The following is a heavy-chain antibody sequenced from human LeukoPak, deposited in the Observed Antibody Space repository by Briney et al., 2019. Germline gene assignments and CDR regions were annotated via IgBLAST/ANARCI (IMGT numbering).Heavy chain of an antibody. D-gene: IGHD6-13*01. Sequence: PGGSLRLSCAASGFTFRNYWITWVRQAPGKGLEWVANIKQGGSEKHYVDSVKGRFTISRDDATNSLYLQMNSLRIEDTAAYYCAREGQQSYGMDVWGQGTTVTVSS. CDR2: IKQGGSEK. CDR1: GFTFRNYW. J-gene: IGHJ6*02. V-gene: IGHV3-7*05. CDR3: AREGQQSYGMDV.